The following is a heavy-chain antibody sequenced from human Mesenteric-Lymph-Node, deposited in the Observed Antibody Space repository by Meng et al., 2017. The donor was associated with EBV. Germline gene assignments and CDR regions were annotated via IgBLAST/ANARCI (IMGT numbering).Heavy chain of an antibody. Sequence: HPQVREVGPGLVVPAEAPSLTCSCTGGANRCISYAWSWIRQAPGKGLEWIGTMYYCRDTYNNPSLKSRGAITGDTSKNQFALMLSSVTGADTAVYYCAGVVWFGERYNWFDPWGQGPLVTVSS. CDR2: MYYCRDT. D-gene: IGHD3-10*01. CDR3: AGVVWFGERYNWFDP. V-gene: IGHV4-39*07. J-gene: IGHJ5*02. CDR1: GGANRCISYA.